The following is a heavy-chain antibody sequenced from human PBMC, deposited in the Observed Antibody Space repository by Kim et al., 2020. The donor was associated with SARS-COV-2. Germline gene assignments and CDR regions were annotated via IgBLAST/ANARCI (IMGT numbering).Heavy chain of an antibody. CDR3: AGDRGGRIWFDP. V-gene: IGHV1-3*01. Sequence: KYSQKFQGRVTITRDTSASTAYMELSSLRSEDTAVYYCAGDRGGRIWFDPWGQGTLVTVSS. D-gene: IGHD2-15*01. J-gene: IGHJ5*02.